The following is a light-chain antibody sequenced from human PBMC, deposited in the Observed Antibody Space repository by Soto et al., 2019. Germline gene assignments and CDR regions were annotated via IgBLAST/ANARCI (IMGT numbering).Light chain of an antibody. Sequence: EIVLTQSPGTLSLSPGEIATLSCRASQSVSSSYLAWYQQKPGQAPRLLIYGASSRATGIPDRFSGSGSGTDFTLTISRLEPEDFAVYYCQQYGSSPWTFGQGTTVEIK. CDR3: QQYGSSPWT. V-gene: IGKV3-20*01. J-gene: IGKJ1*01. CDR2: GAS. CDR1: QSVSSSY.